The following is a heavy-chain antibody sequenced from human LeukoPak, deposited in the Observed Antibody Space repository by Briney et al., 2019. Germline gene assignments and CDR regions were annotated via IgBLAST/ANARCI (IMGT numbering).Heavy chain of an antibody. Sequence: GGSLRLSCAASGFTFNTYGLKWVRQAPGKGLEWVSSISGSGGTTNYADSVKGRFTISRDKSKNTLYLQMSGLRAEDTAEYYCAKGHYDGGPYYYFDFWGQGTLVTVSS. V-gene: IGHV3-23*01. CDR1: GFTFNTYG. CDR2: ISGSGGTT. CDR3: AKGHYDGGPYYYFDF. D-gene: IGHD3-16*01. J-gene: IGHJ4*02.